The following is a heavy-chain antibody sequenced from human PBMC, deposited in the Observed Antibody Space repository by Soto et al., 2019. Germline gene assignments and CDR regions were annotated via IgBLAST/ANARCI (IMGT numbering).Heavy chain of an antibody. Sequence: PSETLSLTCAVSRASVTSGRYYWGWIRQPPGKGLEWIGNYYYGGSTYYNPSLKSRVSMSLDASTNQFSLKLTSVTAADTAVYYCAGFRGSDTYLAFQADFWGQGTLVTVSS. CDR3: AGFRGSDTYLAFQADF. J-gene: IGHJ4*02. CDR1: RASVTSGRYY. CDR2: YYYGGST. V-gene: IGHV4-39*01. D-gene: IGHD3-10*01.